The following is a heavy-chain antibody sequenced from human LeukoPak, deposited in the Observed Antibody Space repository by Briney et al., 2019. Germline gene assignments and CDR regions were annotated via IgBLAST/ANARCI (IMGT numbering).Heavy chain of an antibody. Sequence: PGGSLRLFCAASGFAFSCFAMHWVRQAPGKGLEWVSLISYVGITDDYSDSVKGRFTISRDNFKNTLFLQMNSLRDEDTAVYYCAKDLWGFVEVAAILDYWGQGTLVTVSS. D-gene: IGHD2-15*01. CDR3: AKDLWGFVEVAAILDY. J-gene: IGHJ4*02. V-gene: IGHV3-30*04. CDR2: ISYVGITD. CDR1: GFAFSCFA.